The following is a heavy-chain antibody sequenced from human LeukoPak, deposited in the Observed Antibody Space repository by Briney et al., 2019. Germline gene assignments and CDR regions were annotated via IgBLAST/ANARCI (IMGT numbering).Heavy chain of an antibody. D-gene: IGHD3-10*01. CDR2: INAGNGNT. V-gene: IGHV1-3*01. J-gene: IGHJ6*02. CDR1: GYTFTSYA. Sequence: ASVKVSCKASGYTFTSYAMHWVRQAPGQRLEWMGWINAGNGNTKYSQKFQGRVTITRDTSASTAYMELSSLRSEDTAVYYCARQPRGLWFGDPAKYYYYGMDVWGQGTTVTVSS. CDR3: ARQPRGLWFGDPAKYYYYGMDV.